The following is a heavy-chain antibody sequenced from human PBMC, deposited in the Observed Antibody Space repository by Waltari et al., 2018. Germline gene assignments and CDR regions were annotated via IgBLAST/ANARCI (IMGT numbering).Heavy chain of an antibody. Sequence: EVQLVESGGGLVQPGGSLRLSCAASGFSFSIYAMQWVRQAPGKGMEYVSAISSNWVSTYYANSMKGRLSISRDNSKNTLYLQMGSLRAEDMAVYYCARSPDQPDSLDYYMDVWGKGTTVTVSS. CDR1: GFSFSIYA. D-gene: IGHD2-21*01. J-gene: IGHJ6*03. CDR2: ISSNWVST. CDR3: ARSPDQPDSLDYYMDV. V-gene: IGHV3-64*01.